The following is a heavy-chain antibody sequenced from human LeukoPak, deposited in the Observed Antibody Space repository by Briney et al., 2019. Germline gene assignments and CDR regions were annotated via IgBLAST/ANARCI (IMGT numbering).Heavy chain of an antibody. CDR2: IYYSGST. V-gene: IGHV4-59*08. CDR1: GGSISSYY. CDR3: ARVWGVRYFDY. D-gene: IGHD3-9*01. Sequence: SETLSLTCTVSGGSISSYYWSWIRQPPGKGLEWIGYIYYSGSTNYNPSLKSRVTISVDTSKNQFSLKLSSVTAADTAVYYCARVWGVRYFDYWGQGILVTVSS. J-gene: IGHJ4*02.